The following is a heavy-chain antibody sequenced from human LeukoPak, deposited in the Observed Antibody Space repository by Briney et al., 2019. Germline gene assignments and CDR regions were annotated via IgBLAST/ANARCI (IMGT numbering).Heavy chain of an antibody. J-gene: IGHJ5*02. CDR3: VRDDFGDYTRRFDP. Sequence: SETLSLTCDVFGGSFTDYFWTWIRQSPGKGLEWIGEINDYTGNTNYNPSLNSRVSISLEKSKNQFSLELRSVTAADTAMYYCVRDDFGDYTRRFDPWGQGTLVTVSS. CDR1: GGSFTDYF. V-gene: IGHV4-34*01. CDR2: INDYTGNT. D-gene: IGHD4-17*01.